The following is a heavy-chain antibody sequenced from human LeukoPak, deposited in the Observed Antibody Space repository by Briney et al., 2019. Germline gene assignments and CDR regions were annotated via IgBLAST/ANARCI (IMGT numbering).Heavy chain of an antibody. D-gene: IGHD1-7*01. V-gene: IGHV3-21*01. CDR2: ISSSSSYI. J-gene: IGHJ3*02. CDR1: GFTFSSYS. Sequence: GGSLRLSCAASGFTFSSYSMNWVRQAPGKGLEWVSSISSSSSYIYYADSVEGRFTISRDNAKNSLYLQMNSLRAEDTAVYYCARDKELELGAFDIWGQGTMVTVSS. CDR3: ARDKELELGAFDI.